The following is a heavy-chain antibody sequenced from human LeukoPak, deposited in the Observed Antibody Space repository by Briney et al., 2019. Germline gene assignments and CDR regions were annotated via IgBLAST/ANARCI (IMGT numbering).Heavy chain of an antibody. CDR3: ARAGTTHQFYYYYGMDV. CDR2: INPSGGST. Sequence: ASVKVSCKASGYTFTSYYMHWVRQAPGQGLEWMRIINPSGGSTSYAQKFQGRVTMTRDTSTSTVYMELSSLRSEDTAVYYCARAGTTHQFYYYYGMDVWGQGTTVTVSS. D-gene: IGHD1-1*01. V-gene: IGHV1-46*01. J-gene: IGHJ6*02. CDR1: GYTFTSYY.